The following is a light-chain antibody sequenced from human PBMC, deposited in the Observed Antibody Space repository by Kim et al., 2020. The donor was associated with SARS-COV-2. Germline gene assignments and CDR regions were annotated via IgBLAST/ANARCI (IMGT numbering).Light chain of an antibody. CDR2: GAS. CDR1: QAISDY. J-gene: IGKJ2*01. V-gene: IGKV1-9*01. Sequence: LSASVGDRVTITCRASQAISDYLAWYQQESGKAPKLLIFGASTLQRGVPSRFSGSRSGTEFTLTINSLQPEDFATYYCQQLNSYPLFGQGTKLEI. CDR3: QQLNSYPL.